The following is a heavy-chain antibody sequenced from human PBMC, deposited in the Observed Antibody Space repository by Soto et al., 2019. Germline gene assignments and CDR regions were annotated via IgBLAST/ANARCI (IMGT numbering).Heavy chain of an antibody. CDR1: GYTFTSHD. Sequence: QVQLVQSGTEVKKSGASVKVSCKASGYTFTSHDINWVRQATGQGLEWMGWMNPNSGNTGYAQKFQGRVTMTRNTSISTAYMELSSLRSEDTAVYYCARWDYGDYARFDYWGQGTLVTVSS. V-gene: IGHV1-8*01. CDR2: MNPNSGNT. J-gene: IGHJ4*02. CDR3: ARWDYGDYARFDY. D-gene: IGHD4-17*01.